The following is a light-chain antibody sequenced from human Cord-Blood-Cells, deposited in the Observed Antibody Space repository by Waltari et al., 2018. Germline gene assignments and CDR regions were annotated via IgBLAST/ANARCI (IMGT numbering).Light chain of an antibody. CDR3: SSYTSSSTLVV. V-gene: IGLV2-14*01. CDR2: VVS. J-gene: IGLJ2*01. Sequence: QSALTQPASVLGSPGPSITNSCTGPSRHVCGYNCVSWYQQHPGKAPKLMIYVVSNRPSGVSNRFSGSKSGNTASLTISGLQAEDEADYYCSSYTSSSTLVVFGGGTKLTVL. CDR1: SRHVCGYNC.